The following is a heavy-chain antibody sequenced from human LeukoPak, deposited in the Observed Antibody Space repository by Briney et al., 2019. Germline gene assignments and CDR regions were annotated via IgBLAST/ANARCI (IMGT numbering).Heavy chain of an antibody. Sequence: PGRSLRLSCAASGFTFSSYAMHWVRQAPGKGLEWVAVISYDGSNKYYADSVKGRFTISRDNAKNSLYLQMNSLRAEDTAVYYCARGSSYGSGIGFDYWGQGTLVTVSS. D-gene: IGHD3-10*01. CDR3: ARGSSYGSGIGFDY. CDR2: ISYDGSNK. V-gene: IGHV3-30*04. CDR1: GFTFSSYA. J-gene: IGHJ4*02.